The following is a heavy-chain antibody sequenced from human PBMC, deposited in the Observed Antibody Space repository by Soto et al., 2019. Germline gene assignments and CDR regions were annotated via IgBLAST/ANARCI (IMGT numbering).Heavy chain of an antibody. D-gene: IGHD2-8*02. J-gene: IGHJ6*02. CDR1: GYSFTTYW. V-gene: IGHV5-51*01. CDR3: ARQGGTGGQDYYGMDV. Sequence: PGESLKISCKASGYSFTTYWIAWVRQMPGKGLEWMGIIYPDDSDTRYSPSFQGQVTISADKSITTAYLQWSSLKASDTAIYYCARQGGTGGQDYYGMDVWGQGTTVTVSS. CDR2: IYPDDSDT.